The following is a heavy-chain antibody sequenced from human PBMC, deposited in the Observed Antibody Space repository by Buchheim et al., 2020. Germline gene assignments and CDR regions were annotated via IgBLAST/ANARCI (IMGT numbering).Heavy chain of an antibody. CDR3: ARDGPWVEWPQAFDY. CDR2: IWYDGSNK. D-gene: IGHD3-3*01. CDR1: GFTFSSYG. V-gene: IGHV3-33*01. Sequence: QVQLVESGGGVVQPGRSLRLSCAASGFTFSSYGMHWVRQAPGKGLEWVAVIWYDGSNKYYADSVKGRFTISRDNSKNTLYLQMNSLRAEDTAVYYCARDGPWVEWPQAFDYWGQGTL. J-gene: IGHJ4*02.